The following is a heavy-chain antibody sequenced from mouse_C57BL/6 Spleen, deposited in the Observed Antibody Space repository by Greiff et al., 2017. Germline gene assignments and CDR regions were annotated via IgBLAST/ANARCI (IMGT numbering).Heavy chain of an antibody. V-gene: IGHV1-82*01. Sequence: VQLQQSGPELVKPGASVKISCKASGYAFSSSWMNWVKQRPGKGLEWIGRIYPGDGDTNSNGKFKGKTILTADKSSSTAYMQLSSLTSEDSAVYFCARHYWEYAMDYWGQGTSVTVSS. CDR3: ARHYWEYAMDY. J-gene: IGHJ4*01. CDR2: IYPGDGDT. CDR1: GYAFSSSW. D-gene: IGHD4-1*01.